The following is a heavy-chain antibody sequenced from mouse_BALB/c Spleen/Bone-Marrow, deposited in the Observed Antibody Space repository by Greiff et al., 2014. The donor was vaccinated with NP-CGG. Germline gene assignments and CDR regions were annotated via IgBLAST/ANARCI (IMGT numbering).Heavy chain of an antibody. V-gene: IGHV14-3*02. CDR3: ARYDYGWYFYV. CDR1: GFNIKDTY. Sequence: VQLQQPRAELVKPGASVKLSCTASGFNIKDTYMHWVKQRPEQGLEWIGRIDPANGNTKYDPKFQGKATITADTSSNTAYLQLSSLTSEDTGVYYCARYDYGWYFYVWGAGTTVTVSS. J-gene: IGHJ1*01. CDR2: IDPANGNT. D-gene: IGHD1-1*01.